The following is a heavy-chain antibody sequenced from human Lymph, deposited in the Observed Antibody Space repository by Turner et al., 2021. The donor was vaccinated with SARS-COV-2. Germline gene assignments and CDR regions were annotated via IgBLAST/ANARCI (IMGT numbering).Heavy chain of an antibody. CDR2: IYIGGTT. J-gene: IGHJ3*02. V-gene: IGHV3-53*02. CDR3: ARDLGPLAFDI. Sequence: EVQLVETGGGLIQPGGSLRLSCAASGFTVSSNYMSWVRQAPGKGLEWFSFIYIGGTTYYADSVKGRFTISRDNSKNTLYLQMNSLRAEDTAVYYCARDLGPLAFDIWGQGTMVTVSS. CDR1: GFTVSSNY.